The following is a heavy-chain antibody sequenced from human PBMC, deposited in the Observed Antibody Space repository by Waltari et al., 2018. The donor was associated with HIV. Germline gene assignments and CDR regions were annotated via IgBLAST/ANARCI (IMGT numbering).Heavy chain of an antibody. Sequence: QVQLVQSGAEVKKPGASVKVSCKASGYTFTNYYIHWVRQAPGQGLEWMARTNPSGGRTSHAQKVQGRVTMTRDTSTSTVYMELSSLRSEDTAVYYCARDKAVGIITSVFNMWGQGTMVIVSS. CDR3: ARDKAVGIITSVFNM. D-gene: IGHD3-3*01. V-gene: IGHV1-46*01. J-gene: IGHJ3*02. CDR2: TNPSGGRT. CDR1: GYTFTNYY.